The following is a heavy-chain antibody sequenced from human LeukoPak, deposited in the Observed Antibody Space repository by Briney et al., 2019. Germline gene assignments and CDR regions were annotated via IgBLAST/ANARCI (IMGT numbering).Heavy chain of an antibody. CDR3: AREVDSSGYYYHY. CDR2: ISSSDSTI. Sequence: PGGSLRLSCAASGFPFSDYYMSWIRQAPGKGLEWVSYISSSDSTIYYADSVKGRFTISRDNAKNSLYLQMNSLRAEDTAVYYCAREVDSSGYYYHYWGQGTLVTVSS. J-gene: IGHJ4*02. CDR1: GFPFSDYY. D-gene: IGHD3-22*01. V-gene: IGHV3-11*01.